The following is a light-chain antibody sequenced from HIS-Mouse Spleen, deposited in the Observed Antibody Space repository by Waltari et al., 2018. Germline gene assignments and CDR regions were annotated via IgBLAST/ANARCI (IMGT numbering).Light chain of an antibody. J-gene: IGLJ2*01. V-gene: IGLV3-10*01. CDR2: EDS. Sequence: SYELTQPPSVSVSPGQTARITCSGDALPKNNYAYWYQQKSGQAPVLVIYEDSKRPSGIPERFSGSSSGTMATLTISGAQVEDEADYYCYSTDSSGNHRVFGGGTKLTVL. CDR1: ALPKNNY. CDR3: YSTDSSGNHRV.